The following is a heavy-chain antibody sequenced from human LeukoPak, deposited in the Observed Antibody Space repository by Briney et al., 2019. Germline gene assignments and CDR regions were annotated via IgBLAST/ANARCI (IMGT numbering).Heavy chain of an antibody. J-gene: IGHJ6*02. CDR3: AKKGSDGMDV. CDR2: ISRNGGST. CDR1: GFTFGTYT. V-gene: IGHV3-64D*06. D-gene: IGHD1-26*01. Sequence: GGSLRLSCSASGFTFGTYTMHWVRQAPGKGLEYVSAISRNGGSTYYADSVKDRFTISRDNSKNTLYLQMSSLRAEDTAVYYCAKKGSDGMDVWGQGTTVTVSS.